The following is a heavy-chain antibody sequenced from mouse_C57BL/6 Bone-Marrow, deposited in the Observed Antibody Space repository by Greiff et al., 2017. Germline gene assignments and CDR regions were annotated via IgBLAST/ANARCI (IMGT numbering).Heavy chain of an antibody. CDR3: TCITTIVPYFDY. V-gene: IGHV8-8*01. Sequence: QVTLKVSGPGILQPSQTLSLTCSFSGLSLSTFGMGVGWIRQPSGKGLEWLAHLWWDDDKYYNPAMKRRLPISKDTSKNQVFLKIANEDTADSATNYCTCITTIVPYFDYWGQGTTLTVSS. D-gene: IGHD1-1*01. J-gene: IGHJ2*01. CDR1: GLSLSTFGMG. CDR2: LWWDDDK.